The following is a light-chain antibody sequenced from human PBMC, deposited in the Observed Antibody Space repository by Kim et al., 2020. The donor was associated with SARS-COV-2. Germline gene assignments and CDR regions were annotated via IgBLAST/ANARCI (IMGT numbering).Light chain of an antibody. J-gene: IGKJ1*01. CDR1: QDIASY. Sequence: DIQMTQSPSSLAASVGDRVTITCRASQDIASYVAWYQQTPGTVPRLLISAASTLQSGVPSRFSGSGSGTEFTLTINGLQPGDFATYYCEKYKNASRTCGQGTKVDIK. CDR2: AAS. V-gene: IGKV1-27*01. CDR3: EKYKNASRT.